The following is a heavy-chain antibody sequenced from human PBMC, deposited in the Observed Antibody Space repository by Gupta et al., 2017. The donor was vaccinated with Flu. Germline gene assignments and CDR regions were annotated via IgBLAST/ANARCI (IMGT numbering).Heavy chain of an antibody. J-gene: IGHJ4*02. Sequence: QVQLVQSGAEVKKPGSSVKVSCKASGGTFSSYAISWVRQAPGQGLEWMGGIIPIFGTANYAQKFQGRVTITADESTSTAYMELSSLRSEDTAVYYCTSARYYGSGQYYFDYWGQGTLVTVSS. CDR3: TSARYYGSGQYYFDY. CDR2: IIPIFGTA. CDR1: GGTFSSYA. D-gene: IGHD3-10*01. V-gene: IGHV1-69*01.